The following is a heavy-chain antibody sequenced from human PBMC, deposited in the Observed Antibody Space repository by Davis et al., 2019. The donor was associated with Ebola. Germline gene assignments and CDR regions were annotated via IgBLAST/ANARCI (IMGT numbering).Heavy chain of an antibody. D-gene: IGHD4-17*01. CDR1: GYTFTSYS. Sequence: ASVKVSCKASGYTFTSYSIHWARQAPGQGLEWMGLINPSGGSTTYAQKFQGRLIMTRDASTSTVYMELSRLRSEDTAVYYCARRDYGDSSFFDYWGQGTLVTVS. CDR2: INPSGGST. CDR3: ARRDYGDSSFFDY. J-gene: IGHJ4*02. V-gene: IGHV1-46*01.